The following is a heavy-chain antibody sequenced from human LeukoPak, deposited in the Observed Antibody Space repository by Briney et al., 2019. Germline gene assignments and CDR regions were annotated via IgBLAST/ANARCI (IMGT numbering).Heavy chain of an antibody. CDR2: IIPIFGTA. CDR3: ARSFWSGYYRGNYFDY. V-gene: IGHV1-69*05. J-gene: IGHJ4*02. Sequence: GASVKVSCKASGGTFSSYAISWVRQAPGQGLEWMGGIIPIFGTANYAQKFQGRVTITTDESTSTAYMELSSLRSEDTAVYYCARSFWSGYYRGNYFDYWGQGTLVTVSS. D-gene: IGHD3-3*01. CDR1: GGTFSSYA.